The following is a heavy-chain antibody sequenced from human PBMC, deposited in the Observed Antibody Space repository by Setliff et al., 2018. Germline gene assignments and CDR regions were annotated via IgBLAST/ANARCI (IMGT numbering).Heavy chain of an antibody. Sequence: SETLSLTCTVSGASTSSYYWSWIRQPAGKGLEWIGRIYTSGRTNYNPSLKSRATMSVDTSKNQFSLKLSSVTAADTAVYYCARDSKYYYDSSGYYWNWFDPWGQGTLVTVS. CDR1: GASTSSYY. CDR3: ARDSKYYYDSSGYYWNWFDP. CDR2: IYTSGRT. J-gene: IGHJ5*02. V-gene: IGHV4-4*07. D-gene: IGHD3-22*01.